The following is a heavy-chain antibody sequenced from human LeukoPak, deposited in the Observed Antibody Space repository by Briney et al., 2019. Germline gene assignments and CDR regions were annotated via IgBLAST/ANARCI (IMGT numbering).Heavy chain of an antibody. CDR2: IYPDDSDT. CDR1: GYSFTNYW. CDR3: ARLRYPGLAYGAFDI. D-gene: IGHD2-21*01. V-gene: IGHV5-51*01. Sequence: GESLKISCKGSGYSFTNYWIGWVRQMPGKGLEWVGIIYPDDSDTRYSPSFQGQVTISADKSISTAYLQWSSLKASDTAMYYCARLRYPGLAYGAFDIWGQGTVVTVSS. J-gene: IGHJ3*02.